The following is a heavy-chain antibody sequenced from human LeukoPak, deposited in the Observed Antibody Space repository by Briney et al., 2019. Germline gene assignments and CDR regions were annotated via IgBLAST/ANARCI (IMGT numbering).Heavy chain of an antibody. CDR2: INHSGST. Sequence: SETLSLTCAVYGGSFSGYYWSWIRQPPGKGLGWIGEINHSGSTYYNPSLKSRVTISVDTSKNQFSLKLSSVTAADTAVYYCASDPMTLAVAGAWGQGTLVTVSS. J-gene: IGHJ5*02. V-gene: IGHV4-34*01. D-gene: IGHD6-19*01. CDR1: GGSFSGYY. CDR3: ASDPMTLAVAGA.